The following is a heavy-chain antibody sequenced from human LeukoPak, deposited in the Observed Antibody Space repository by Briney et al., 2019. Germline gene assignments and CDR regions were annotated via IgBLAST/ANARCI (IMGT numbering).Heavy chain of an antibody. CDR1: GGSFSGYY. D-gene: IGHD2-2*01. V-gene: IGHV4-34*01. CDR2: INHSGST. J-gene: IGHJ4*02. Sequence: SETLALTCAVYGGSFSGYYWSWIRQPPGKGLEWIGEINHSGSTNYNPSLKSRVTISVDTSKNQFSLKLSSVTAADTAVYYCARQGIVVVPAAKGRSYYFDYWGQGTLVAVSS. CDR3: ARQGIVVVPAAKGRSYYFDY.